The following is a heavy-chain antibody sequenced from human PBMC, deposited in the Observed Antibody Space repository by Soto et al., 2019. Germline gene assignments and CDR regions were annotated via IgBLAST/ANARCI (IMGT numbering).Heavy chain of an antibody. Sequence: PGRSRRLPCAPSGFSFSRYSMNSDRQAPGKGLEWVSYISSSSSTIYYADSVKGRFTISRDNAKNSLYLQMNSLRDEDTAVYYCRGDSSGYFYPDVFDIWGQGTMVTVSS. CDR2: ISSSSSTI. J-gene: IGHJ3*02. V-gene: IGHV3-48*02. D-gene: IGHD3-22*01. CDR1: GFSFSRYS. CDR3: RGDSSGYFYPDVFDI.